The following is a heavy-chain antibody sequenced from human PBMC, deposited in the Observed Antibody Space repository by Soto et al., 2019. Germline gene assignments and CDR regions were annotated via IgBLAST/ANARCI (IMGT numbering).Heavy chain of an antibody. CDR2: IIPIFGTA. CDR1: GGTFSSYA. D-gene: IGHD3-16*01. V-gene: IGHV1-69*01. Sequence: SLQVSCTSSGGTFSSYAISWVRQAPGQGLEWMGGIIPIFGTANYAQKFQGRVTITADESTSTAYMELSSLRSEDTAVYYCARGAPGGEWGSGELDSYCRDVGGQGTTVT. J-gene: IGHJ6*02. CDR3: ARGAPGGEWGSGELDSYCRDV.